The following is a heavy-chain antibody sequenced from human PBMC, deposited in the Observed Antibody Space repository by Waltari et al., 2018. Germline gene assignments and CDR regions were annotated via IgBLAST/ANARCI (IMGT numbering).Heavy chain of an antibody. Sequence: EVQLVESGGGLVQPGGCLRLSCAASGFTYSPCRLHWVRQVPGKGMVWVSRSNRDGSSTSYAYSVKGRFTIYKDNAKNTVYLQMNSLRVDDTAIYYCARGARRTTVTTGWWYFDLWGRGTLVTVSS. CDR3: ARGARRTTVTTGWWYFDL. J-gene: IGHJ2*01. CDR1: GFTYSPCR. CDR2: SNRDGSST. D-gene: IGHD4-17*01. V-gene: IGHV3-74*01.